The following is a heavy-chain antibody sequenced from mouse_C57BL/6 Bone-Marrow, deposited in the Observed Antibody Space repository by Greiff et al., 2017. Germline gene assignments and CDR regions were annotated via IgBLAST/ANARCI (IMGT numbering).Heavy chain of an antibody. CDR1: GYTFTDYY. Sequence: VQLQQSGPELVKPGASVKISCKASGYTFTDYYMNWVKQSHGKSLEWIGDINPNNGGTSYNQKFKGKPTLTVDKSSSTAYMELLSLTAEDSAVYYCARVGITTVVAMDYWGQGTTLTVSS. CDR3: ARVGITTVVAMDY. D-gene: IGHD1-1*01. J-gene: IGHJ2*01. CDR2: INPNNGGT. V-gene: IGHV1-26*01.